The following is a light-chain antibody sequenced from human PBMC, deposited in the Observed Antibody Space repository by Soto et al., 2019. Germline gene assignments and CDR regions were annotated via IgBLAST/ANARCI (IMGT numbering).Light chain of an antibody. CDR3: QKYGSSPLT. J-gene: IGKJ4*01. Sequence: EIELTQSPGTLSLSPGERATLSCRASQSVSSSYLAWYQQKPGQAPRLLIYDASSRATGIPDRFSGSGSGTDFTLTISRLEPEDLAVYYCQKYGSSPLTFGGGTKVELK. V-gene: IGKV3-20*01. CDR2: DAS. CDR1: QSVSSSY.